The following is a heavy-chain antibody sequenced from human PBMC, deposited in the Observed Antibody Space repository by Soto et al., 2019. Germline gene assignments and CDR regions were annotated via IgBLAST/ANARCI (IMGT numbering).Heavy chain of an antibody. D-gene: IGHD5-12*01. CDR1: GYSFTSYG. V-gene: IGHV1-18*01. CDR3: ARDLAFDRGYDSHHDAFDI. J-gene: IGHJ3*02. Sequence: ASVKVSCKASGYSFTSYGISWVRQAPGQGLEWMGWISAYNGNTNYAQKLQGRVTMTTDTSTSTAYMELRSLRSDDTAVYYCARDLAFDRGYDSHHDAFDIWGQGTMVTVSS. CDR2: ISAYNGNT.